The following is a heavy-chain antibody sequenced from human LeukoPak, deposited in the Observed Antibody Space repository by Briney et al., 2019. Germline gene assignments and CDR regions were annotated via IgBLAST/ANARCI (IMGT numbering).Heavy chain of an antibody. V-gene: IGHV4-31*11. CDR1: GGSISSGGYY. J-gene: IGHJ4*02. CDR2: IYYSGST. D-gene: IGHD6-6*01. CDR3: ARATSWQLGAVDY. Sequence: SETLSLTCAVSGGSISSGGYYWSWIRQHPGKGLEWIGYIYYSGSTYYNPSLKSRVTISVDTSKNQFSLKLSSVTAADTAVYYCARATSWQLGAVDYWGQGTLVTVSS.